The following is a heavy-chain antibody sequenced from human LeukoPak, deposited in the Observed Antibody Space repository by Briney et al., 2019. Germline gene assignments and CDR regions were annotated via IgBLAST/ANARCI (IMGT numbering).Heavy chain of an antibody. Sequence: ASVKVSCKASGYTFTSYYMHWVRQTPGQGLGWMGIINPSGGSTSYAQKFQGRVTMTRDTSTSTVYMELSSLRAEDTAVYYCARSPRVYYDSSGTFDYWGQGTLVTVSS. CDR2: INPSGGST. V-gene: IGHV1-46*01. J-gene: IGHJ4*02. CDR3: ARSPRVYYDSSGTFDY. D-gene: IGHD3-22*01. CDR1: GYTFTSYY.